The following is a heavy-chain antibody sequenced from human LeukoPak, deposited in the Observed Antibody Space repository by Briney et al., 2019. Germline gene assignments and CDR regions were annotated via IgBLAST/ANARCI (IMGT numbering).Heavy chain of an antibody. CDR2: ITAYNGNT. CDR3: ARGVSNRWADF. CDR1: GYSFTTYG. J-gene: IGHJ4*02. Sequence: AXVKVSCKTSGYSFTTYGTNWVRQAPGQGLEWMGWITAYNGNTNYAHKFQGRFTMTTDTYTRTVYMELRGLKSNDTAVYYCARGVSNRWADFWGQGTLVTVSS. D-gene: IGHD2/OR15-2a*01. V-gene: IGHV1-18*01.